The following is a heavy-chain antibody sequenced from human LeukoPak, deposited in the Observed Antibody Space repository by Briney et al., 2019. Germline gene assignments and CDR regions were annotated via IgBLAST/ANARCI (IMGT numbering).Heavy chain of an antibody. CDR3: ARVYYDSSGYLILDY. Sequence: SLTLSLTCTVSGGSISSGSYYWSWIRQPAGKGREWIGRIYTSGSTNYNPSLKSRVTISVDTSKNQFSLKLSSVTAADTAVYYCARVYYDSSGYLILDYWGQGTQVTVSS. J-gene: IGHJ4*02. D-gene: IGHD3-22*01. CDR1: GGSISSGSYY. CDR2: IYTSGST. V-gene: IGHV4-61*02.